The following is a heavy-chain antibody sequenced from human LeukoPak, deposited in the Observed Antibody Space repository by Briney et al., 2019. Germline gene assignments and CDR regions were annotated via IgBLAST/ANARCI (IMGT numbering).Heavy chain of an antibody. J-gene: IGHJ3*02. Sequence: GGSLRLSCAASGFTFSSYEMNWGCEAPGKGLEWVSYISSSGSTIYYADSVKGRFTISRDKSKNTLSLQMNSLRAEDTAVYYCAKDGVRGALDAFDIWGQGTMVTVSS. CDR2: ISSSGSTI. CDR1: GFTFSSYE. V-gene: IGHV3-48*03. CDR3: AKDGVRGALDAFDI. D-gene: IGHD1-26*01.